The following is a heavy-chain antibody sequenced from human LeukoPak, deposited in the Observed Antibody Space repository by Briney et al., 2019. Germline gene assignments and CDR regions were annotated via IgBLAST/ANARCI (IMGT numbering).Heavy chain of an antibody. CDR3: ARNWNWDYYFDY. CDR1: GFTFSTYS. V-gene: IGHV3-48*04. CDR2: ISSSGSTI. J-gene: IGHJ4*02. D-gene: IGHD1-7*01. Sequence: PGGSLRLSCAVSGFTFSTYSMNWVRQAPGKGLEWVSYISSSGSTIYYADSVKGRFTISRDNAKNSLYLQMNSLRAEDTAVYYCARNWNWDYYFDYWGQGTLVTVSS.